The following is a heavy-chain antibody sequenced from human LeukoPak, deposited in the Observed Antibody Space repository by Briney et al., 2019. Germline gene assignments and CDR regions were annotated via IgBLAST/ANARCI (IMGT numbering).Heavy chain of an antibody. CDR2: IYYSGST. J-gene: IGHJ4*02. CDR1: GGSISSGGYY. V-gene: IGHV4-39*01. D-gene: IGHD6-19*01. Sequence: SETLSLTCTVSGGSISSGGYYWSWIRQHPGKGLEWIGYIYYSGSTYYNPSLKSRVPISVDTSKNQFSLKLSSVTAADTAVYYCARQTSSSGWDSFDYWGQGTLVTVSS. CDR3: ARQTSSSGWDSFDY.